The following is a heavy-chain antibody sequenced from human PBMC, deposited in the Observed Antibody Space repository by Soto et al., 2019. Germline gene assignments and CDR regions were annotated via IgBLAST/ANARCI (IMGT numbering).Heavy chain of an antibody. D-gene: IGHD3-16*02. CDR3: ARVLPLVLRLRLGELSFDY. CDR1: GYTFTGYY. V-gene: IGHV1-2*02. J-gene: IGHJ4*02. Sequence: GASVKVSCKASGYTFTGYYMHWVRQAPGQGLEWMGWINPNSGGTNYAQKFQGRVTMTRDTSISTAYMELSRLRSDDTAVYYCARVLPLVLRLRLGELSFDYWGQGTLVTVSS. CDR2: INPNSGGT.